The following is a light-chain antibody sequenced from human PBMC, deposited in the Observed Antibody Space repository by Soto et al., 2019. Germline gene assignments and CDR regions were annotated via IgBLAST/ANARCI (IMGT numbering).Light chain of an antibody. CDR2: EVS. Sequence: QSALTQPPSASGSPGQSVTISCTGTSRDVGGYNYVSWYQQHPGKAPKLIIFEVSKRPSGVPDRFSGSKSGNTASLTVSGLQAEDEADYYCSSYAGSNNLGHVVFGGGTKLTVL. CDR1: SRDVGGYNY. CDR3: SSYAGSNNLGHVV. V-gene: IGLV2-8*01. J-gene: IGLJ2*01.